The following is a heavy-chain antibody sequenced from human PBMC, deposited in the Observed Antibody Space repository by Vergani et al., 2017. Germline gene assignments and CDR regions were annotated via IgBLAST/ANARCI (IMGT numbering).Heavy chain of an antibody. CDR3: ARGLAVAGTAYNWFDP. V-gene: IGHV1-2*02. J-gene: IGHJ5*02. CDR2: INPNSGGT. Sequence: QVQLVQSGAEVKKPGDSVKVSCKASGYTFTGYYLHWVRQAPGQGLEWMGWINPNSGGTNYGQKFQGRVNNTRETSISTAYMELSRLGSDDTALYYCARGLAVAGTAYNWFDPWGQGTLVTVSS. CDR1: GYTFTGYY. D-gene: IGHD6-19*01.